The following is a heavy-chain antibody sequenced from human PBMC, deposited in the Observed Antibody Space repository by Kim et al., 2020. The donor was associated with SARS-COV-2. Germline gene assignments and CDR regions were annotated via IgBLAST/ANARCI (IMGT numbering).Heavy chain of an antibody. Sequence: SVKVSCKASGGTFSSYAISWVRQAPGQGLEWMGGIIPIFGTANYAQKFQGRVTITADESTSTAYMELSSLRSEDTAVYYCARTYGGNGIWFDPWGQGTLVTVSS. V-gene: IGHV1-69*13. CDR3: ARTYGGNGIWFDP. J-gene: IGHJ5*02. CDR1: GGTFSSYA. CDR2: IIPIFGTA. D-gene: IGHD4-17*01.